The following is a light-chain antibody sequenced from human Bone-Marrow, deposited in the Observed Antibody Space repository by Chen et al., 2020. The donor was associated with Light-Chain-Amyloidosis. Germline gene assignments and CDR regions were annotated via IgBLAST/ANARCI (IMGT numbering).Light chain of an antibody. CDR2: DVS. Sequence: QSALTQPASVSGSPGQSITISCTGTSSDVGGYNYVSWYQQHPGKAPQLMIYDVSNRPSVVSNRCSGSKSGNTASLTISGLQAEDEADYYCSSYTRSSTVVFGGGTKLTVL. J-gene: IGLJ2*01. CDR1: SSDVGGYNY. V-gene: IGLV2-14*01. CDR3: SSYTRSSTVV.